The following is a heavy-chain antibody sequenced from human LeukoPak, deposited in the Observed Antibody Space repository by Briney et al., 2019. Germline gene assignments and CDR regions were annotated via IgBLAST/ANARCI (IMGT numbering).Heavy chain of an antibody. Sequence: PSETLSLTCTVSGGSISSYYWSWIRQPPGKGLEWIGYIYYSGSTNYNPSLKSRVTISVDTSKNQFSLKLSSVTAADTAVYYCARERFVDTAMAEFDYWGQGTLVTVSS. J-gene: IGHJ4*02. CDR2: IYYSGST. D-gene: IGHD5-18*01. V-gene: IGHV4-59*01. CDR1: GGSISSYY. CDR3: ARERFVDTAMAEFDY.